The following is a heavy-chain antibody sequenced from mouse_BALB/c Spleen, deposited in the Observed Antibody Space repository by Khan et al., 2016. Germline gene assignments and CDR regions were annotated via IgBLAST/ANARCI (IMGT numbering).Heavy chain of an antibody. V-gene: IGHV14-3*02. CDR3: AREYYGSRWYFGV. CDR1: GFNIKDTY. J-gene: IGHJ1*01. CDR2: IDPANGNS. Sequence: VQLQQSGAELVKPGASVKLSCTASGFNIKDTYMYWVKQRPEQGLEWIGRIDPANGNSKYDPKFQGKATITADTSSNTAYLQLSILTSEDTAVYCCAREYYGSRWYFGVWGAGTTVTVAS. D-gene: IGHD1-1*01.